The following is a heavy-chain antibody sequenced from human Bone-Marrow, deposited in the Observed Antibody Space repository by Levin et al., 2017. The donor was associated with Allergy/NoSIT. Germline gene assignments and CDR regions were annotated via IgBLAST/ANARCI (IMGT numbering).Heavy chain of an antibody. CDR1: GFTFSDHY. D-gene: IGHD2/OR15-2a*01. J-gene: IGHJ4*02. V-gene: IGHV3-72*01. CDR2: SRNKAKSHTT. CDR3: VRGNRGFDY. Sequence: GESLKISCVASGFTFSDHYMDWVRQAPGKGLEWVGRSRNKAKSHTTEYAASVKGRFTISRDVSKNLLYLEMNSLKTEDTAVYYCVRGNRGFDYWGQGTLVIVSS.